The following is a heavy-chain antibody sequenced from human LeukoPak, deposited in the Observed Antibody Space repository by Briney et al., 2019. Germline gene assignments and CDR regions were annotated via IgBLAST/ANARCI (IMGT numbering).Heavy chain of an antibody. J-gene: IGHJ6*02. CDR1: GFTFSSYA. CDR2: ISGSGGST. D-gene: IGHD6-13*01. V-gene: IGHV3-23*01. CDR3: SKYSSSWYVYYGMDV. Sequence: GGSLRLSCAASGFTFSSYAMSWVRQAPGKGLEWVSAISGSGGSTYYADSVKGQFTISRDNSKNTLYLQMNSLRAGDTAVYYCSKYSSSWYVYYGMDVWGQGTTVTVSS.